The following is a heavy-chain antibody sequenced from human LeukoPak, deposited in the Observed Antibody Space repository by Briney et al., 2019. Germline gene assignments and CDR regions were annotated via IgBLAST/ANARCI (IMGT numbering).Heavy chain of an antibody. CDR2: IKQDGSEK. Sequence: GGSLRLSCAASGFTFSSYWMSWVRQAPGKGLEWVANIKQDGSEKYYVDSVKGRFTISRDNAKNSLYLQMNSLRTEDTAVYYCVKDRKSRDLDSLDIWGQGTMVTVSS. CDR3: VKDRKSRDLDSLDI. V-gene: IGHV3-7*03. CDR1: GFTFSSYW. D-gene: IGHD5-24*01. J-gene: IGHJ3*02.